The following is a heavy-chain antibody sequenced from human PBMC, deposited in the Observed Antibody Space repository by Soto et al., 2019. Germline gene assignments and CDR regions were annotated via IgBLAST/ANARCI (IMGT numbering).Heavy chain of an antibody. CDR3: ARDEGGSYVY. V-gene: IGHV3-72*01. D-gene: IGHD1-26*01. CDR1: GFTFSEYY. J-gene: IGHJ4*02. CDR2: ARNKANSYAT. Sequence: EVQLVESGGGLVQPGGSLRLSCAASGFTFSEYYMDWVRQAPGKELEWVGRARNKANSYATEYVASVKDRFTISRDESKSTLYLQMSSLKTEDTAVYYCARDEGGSYVYWGQGTLVTVSS.